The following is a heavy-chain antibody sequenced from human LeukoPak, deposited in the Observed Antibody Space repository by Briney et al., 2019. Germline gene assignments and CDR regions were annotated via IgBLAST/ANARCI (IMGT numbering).Heavy chain of an antibody. V-gene: IGHV3-66*01. D-gene: IGHD5-24*01. J-gene: IGHJ6*02. CDR2: IYSGGST. CDR1: GFTVSTNY. CDR3: ASRDKGYYYGMDV. Sequence: GGSLRLSCAASGFTVSTNYMSWVRHTPGKGLKWVSLIYSGGSTYYADSVKGRFTISRDNSKNTLYLQMNSLRAEDTAVYYCASRDKGYYYGMDVWGQGTTVTVSS.